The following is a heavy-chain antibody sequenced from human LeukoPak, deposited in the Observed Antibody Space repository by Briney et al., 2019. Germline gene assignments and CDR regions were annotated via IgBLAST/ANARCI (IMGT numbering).Heavy chain of an antibody. CDR3: TRDLDGSGSYNWFDP. CDR1: GFTFSSYE. D-gene: IGHD3-10*01. CDR2: ISSSGSTI. Sequence: GGSLRLSCSASGFTFSSYEMNWVRQAPGKGLEWVSYISSSGSTIYCADSVKGRFTISRDNAKHSLYLQMNSLRAEDTAVYYCTRDLDGSGSYNWFDPWGQGTLVTVAS. V-gene: IGHV3-48*03. J-gene: IGHJ5*02.